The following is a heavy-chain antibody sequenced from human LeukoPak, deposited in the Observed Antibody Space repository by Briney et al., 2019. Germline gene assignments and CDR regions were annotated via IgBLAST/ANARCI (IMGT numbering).Heavy chain of an antibody. J-gene: IGHJ5*02. D-gene: IGHD3-16*01. Sequence: SETLSLTCTVSGGSMSPYHWGWIRQPPGKGLEWIGYIYYSGSTNYNPSLKSRVTISVDTSKNQFSLKLSSVTAADTAVYYCARLRGWFDPWGQGTLVTVSS. V-gene: IGHV4-59*01. CDR1: GGSMSPYH. CDR3: ARLRGWFDP. CDR2: IYYSGST.